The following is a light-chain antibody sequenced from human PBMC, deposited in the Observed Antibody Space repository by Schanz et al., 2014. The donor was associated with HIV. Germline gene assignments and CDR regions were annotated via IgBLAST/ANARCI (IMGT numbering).Light chain of an antibody. CDR2: DAS. V-gene: IGKV3-11*01. Sequence: EIVLTQSPATLSLSPGERATLSCRASQTVGRNVAWYLQRPGQAPRALIYDASNRATGIPARFSGSGSGTDFTLTISSLEPEDFAVYYCQQRSVWPITFGQGTRLEIK. CDR3: QQRSVWPIT. CDR1: QTVGRN. J-gene: IGKJ5*01.